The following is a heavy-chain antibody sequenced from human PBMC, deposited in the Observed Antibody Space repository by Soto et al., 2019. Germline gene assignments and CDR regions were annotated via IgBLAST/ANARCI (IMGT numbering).Heavy chain of an antibody. CDR1: GGSISSGGYS. D-gene: IGHD2-21*02. V-gene: IGHV4-30-2*01. Sequence: PSEPLSLPCAVFGGSISSGGYSWSWIRQPPGKGLEWIGYIYHSGSTYYNPSLKSRVTISVDRSKNQFPLKLSSVTAADTAVYYCASLAYCGGDCSEYFQHWGQGTLVTVSS. CDR2: IYHSGST. J-gene: IGHJ1*01. CDR3: ASLAYCGGDCSEYFQH.